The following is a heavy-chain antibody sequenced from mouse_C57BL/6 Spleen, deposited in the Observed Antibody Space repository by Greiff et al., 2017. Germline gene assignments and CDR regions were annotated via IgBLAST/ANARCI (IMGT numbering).Heavy chain of an antibody. CDR3: ARGRRGYSFDY. CDR2: ISSGSSTI. J-gene: IGHJ2*01. CDR1: GFTFSDYG. V-gene: IGHV5-17*01. Sequence: EVKLVESGGGLVKPGGSLKLSCAASGFTFSDYGMHWVRQAPEKGLEWVAYISSGSSTIYYADTVKGRFTISRDNAKNTLFLQMTSLRSEDTAMYYCARGRRGYSFDYWGQGTTLTVSS.